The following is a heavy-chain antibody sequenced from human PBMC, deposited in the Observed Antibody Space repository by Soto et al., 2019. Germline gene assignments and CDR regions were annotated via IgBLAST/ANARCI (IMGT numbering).Heavy chain of an antibody. CDR1: GFTFNTYW. J-gene: IGHJ4*02. CDR2: IKPDGSEG. Sequence: GGSLRLSCAASGFTFNTYWMSWVRQAPGKGLEWVANIKPDGSEGYYVASVKGRFTISRDNAKSSVYLQMNSLRAEDTAVYYCARARYCSGGNCYSDYWGQGTLVTVSS. D-gene: IGHD2-15*01. V-gene: IGHV3-7*01. CDR3: ARARYCSGGNCYSDY.